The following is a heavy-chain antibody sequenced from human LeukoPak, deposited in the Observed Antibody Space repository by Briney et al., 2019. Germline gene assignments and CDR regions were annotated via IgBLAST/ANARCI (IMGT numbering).Heavy chain of an antibody. D-gene: IGHD3-10*01. CDR1: GFTFSDYY. CDR3: ARAYFPYYYGSGSCRHPWYYYGMDV. CDR2: ISSSGSTI. Sequence: GGSLRLSCAASGFTFSDYYMSWIRQAPGKGLEWVSYISSSGSTIYYADSVKGRFTISRDNAKNSLYLQMNSLRAEDTAVYYCARAYFPYYYGSGSCRHPWYYYGMDVWGQGTTVTVSS. V-gene: IGHV3-11*01. J-gene: IGHJ6*02.